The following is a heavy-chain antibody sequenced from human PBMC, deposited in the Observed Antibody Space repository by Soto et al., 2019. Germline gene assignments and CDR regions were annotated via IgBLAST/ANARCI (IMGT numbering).Heavy chain of an antibody. D-gene: IGHD6-6*01. CDR3: ARGIYSTSSFFDS. CDR2: IYYSGNT. J-gene: IGHJ4*02. Sequence: SETLSLTCTVSGDSISTADYYWNWIRQPPGKGLEWIGYIYYSGNTYYIPSLKSRVTISVDTSENQISLKLNSVTAADTAVYYCARGIYSTSSFFDSWGQGTLVTAPQ. V-gene: IGHV4-30-4*01. CDR1: GDSISTADYY.